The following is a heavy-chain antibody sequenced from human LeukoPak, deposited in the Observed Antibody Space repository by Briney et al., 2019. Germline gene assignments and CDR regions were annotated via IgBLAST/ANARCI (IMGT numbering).Heavy chain of an antibody. Sequence: PSETLSLTCAVYGGSFSGYYWSWIRQPPGKGLEWIGEINHSGSTNYNPSLKSRVTISVDTSKNQFSLKLSSVTAADTAVYYCARGRVGSDPWGQGTLVTVSS. CDR3: ARGRVGSDP. J-gene: IGHJ5*02. CDR1: GGSFSGYY. D-gene: IGHD2-15*01. CDR2: INHSGST. V-gene: IGHV4-34*01.